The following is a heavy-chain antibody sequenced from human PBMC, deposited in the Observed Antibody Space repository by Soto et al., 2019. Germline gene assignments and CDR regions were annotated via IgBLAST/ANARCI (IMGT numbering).Heavy chain of an antibody. CDR1: GFTFDSYA. Sequence: EVKLLESGGGLAQPGGSLRLSCVGSGFTFDSYAISWVRQAPGERLQWIAAISGSADGTDYAHSARGRFTISRDNAKKPVHLQMDSLRVEDTAVYFCAKDTVGGYSFWSGYYSDGLDVWGQGTLVSVS. D-gene: IGHD3-3*01. CDR3: AKDTVGGYSFWSGYYSDGLDV. J-gene: IGHJ3*01. CDR2: ISGSADGT. V-gene: IGHV3-23*01.